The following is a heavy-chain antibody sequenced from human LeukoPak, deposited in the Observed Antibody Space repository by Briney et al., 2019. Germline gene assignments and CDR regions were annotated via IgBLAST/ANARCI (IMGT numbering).Heavy chain of an antibody. V-gene: IGHV3-21*01. D-gene: IGHD5-18*01. CDR3: ARDQIQLWLGYYFDY. Sequence: GGSLRLSCAASGFTFSSYSMNWVRQAPGKGLEWVSSISSSSSYIYYADSVKGRFTISRDNAKNSLYLQMNSLRAEDTAVYYCARDQIQLWLGYYFDYWGQGTLVTVSS. CDR2: ISSSSSYI. J-gene: IGHJ4*02. CDR1: GFTFSSYS.